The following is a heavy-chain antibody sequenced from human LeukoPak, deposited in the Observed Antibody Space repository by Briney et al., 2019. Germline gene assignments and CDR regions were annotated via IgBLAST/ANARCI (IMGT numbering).Heavy chain of an antibody. J-gene: IGHJ4*02. CDR2: IYGGGST. V-gene: IGHV3-66*02. CDR3: ARGGGAYCGDDCYRNFDY. Sequence: GGSLRLSCAASGLTVSSDYMSWVRQAPGKGLEWVSVIYGGGSTYYADSVKGRFTIPRDNSKNTLSLQMNSLRIEDTAVYYCARGGGAYCGDDCYRNFDYWGQGTLVTVSS. CDR1: GLTVSSDY. D-gene: IGHD2-21*02.